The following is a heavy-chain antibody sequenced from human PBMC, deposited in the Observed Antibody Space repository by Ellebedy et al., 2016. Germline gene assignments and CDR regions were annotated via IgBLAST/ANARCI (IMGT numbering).Heavy chain of an antibody. D-gene: IGHD3-10*01. J-gene: IGHJ5*02. V-gene: IGHV4-39*07. CDR1: GGSISSSSNY. Sequence: GSLRLXXTVSGGSISSSSNYWGWIRQPPGKGLEWIGSIYYSGSTYYNPSLKSRVTISVDTSKNQFSLKLSSVTAADTAVYYCARAGPGSGSRFDPWGQGTLVTVSS. CDR2: IYYSGST. CDR3: ARAGPGSGSRFDP.